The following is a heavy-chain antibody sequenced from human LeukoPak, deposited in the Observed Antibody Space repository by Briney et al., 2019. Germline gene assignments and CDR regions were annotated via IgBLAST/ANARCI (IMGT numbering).Heavy chain of an antibody. J-gene: IGHJ4*02. Sequence: ASVKVSCKPSGYTFIAYYIHLVRQAPGQGLEWMGWINPNSGDTNYAQKFQDRVTMTWDTSVSTAYMELSSLRSEDTAVYYCARESGSYAANDYWGQGTLVTVSS. CDR3: ARESGSYAANDY. V-gene: IGHV1-2*02. CDR1: GYTFIAYY. CDR2: INPNSGDT. D-gene: IGHD1-26*01.